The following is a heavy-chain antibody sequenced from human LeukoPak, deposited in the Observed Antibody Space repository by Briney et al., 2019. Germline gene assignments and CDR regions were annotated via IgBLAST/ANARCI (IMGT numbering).Heavy chain of an antibody. Sequence: ASVKVSCKASGYTFTSYGISWVRQAPGQGLEWMGWISAYIGNTNYAQKLQGRVTMTTDTSTSTAYMELRSLRSDDTAVYYCARRGYDFWSGYYALDYWGQGTLVTVSS. CDR2: ISAYIGNT. V-gene: IGHV1-18*01. J-gene: IGHJ4*02. D-gene: IGHD3-3*01. CDR3: ARRGYDFWSGYYALDY. CDR1: GYTFTSYG.